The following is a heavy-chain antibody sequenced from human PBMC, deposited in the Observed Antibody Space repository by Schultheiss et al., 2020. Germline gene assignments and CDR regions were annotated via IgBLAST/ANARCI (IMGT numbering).Heavy chain of an antibody. V-gene: IGHV3-7*01. J-gene: IGHJ4*02. D-gene: IGHD6-19*01. Sequence: GGSLRLSCAASGFTVSSNYMSWVRQAPGKGLEWVANIKQDGSEKYYVDSVKGRFTISRDNAKNSLYLQMNSLRAEDTAVYYCARGPPPIQWFVPGGFDYWGQGTLVTVSS. CDR2: IKQDGSEK. CDR1: GFTVSSNY. CDR3: ARGPPPIQWFVPGGFDY.